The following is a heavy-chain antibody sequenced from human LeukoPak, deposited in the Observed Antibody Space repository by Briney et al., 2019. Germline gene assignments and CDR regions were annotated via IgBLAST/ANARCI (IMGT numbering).Heavy chain of an antibody. D-gene: IGHD3-10*01. CDR1: GFTFSDYY. J-gene: IGHJ4*02. V-gene: IGHV3-11*06. CDR2: ISSSSSYT. Sequence: AGSRRLSCAASGFTFSDYYMSWIRQAPGKGLEWVSYISSSSSYTNYADSVEGRFTISRDNAKNSLYLQMNSLRAEDTAVYYCARDIWFGEGYFDYWGQGTLVTVSS. CDR3: ARDIWFGEGYFDY.